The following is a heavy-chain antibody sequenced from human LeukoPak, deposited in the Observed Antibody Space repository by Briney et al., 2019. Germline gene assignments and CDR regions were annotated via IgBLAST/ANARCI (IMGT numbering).Heavy chain of an antibody. J-gene: IGHJ4*02. CDR2: MYYSRST. Sequence: SETLSLTSTVSGVSSSSYSWSWIRQPPGKGLEWGGYMYYSRSTNYNPSLRSRIIISVDTSKNQFSLKLSSVTAADTAVYYCARTFSYSNRWFDYWGQGTLVTVSS. D-gene: IGHD4-11*01. CDR1: GVSSSSYS. V-gene: IGHV4-59*01. CDR3: ARTFSYSNRWFDY.